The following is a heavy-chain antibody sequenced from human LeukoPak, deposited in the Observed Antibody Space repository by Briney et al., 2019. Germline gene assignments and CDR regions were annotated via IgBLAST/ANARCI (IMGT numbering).Heavy chain of an antibody. CDR3: TRGIHVAVITARGEPFDI. CDR2: INEEGSEK. V-gene: IGHV3-7*02. J-gene: IGHJ3*02. Sequence: GGSLTLSCAASGFTFSYYWMTWIRQPPGKGLEWVANINEEGSEKYYVDPVKGRFTISRDNAKNTLFLQMDSLRAEDTALYYCTRGIHVAVITARGEPFDIWGQGTMVTVSS. CDR1: GFTFSYYW. D-gene: IGHD2-21*02.